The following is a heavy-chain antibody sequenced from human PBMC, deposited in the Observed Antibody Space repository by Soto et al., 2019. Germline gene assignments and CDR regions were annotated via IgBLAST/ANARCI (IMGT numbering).Heavy chain of an antibody. Sequence: ASVKVSCKTSGGIFTNYIFNWVRQAPGQGLEWMGWMSPKTANTGYAQKFQDRVTMTRSTSISTAYMELSSLTSEDTAVYYCTGGPPNWGFDSWGQGTPVTVSS. J-gene: IGHJ5*01. D-gene: IGHD7-27*01. V-gene: IGHV1-8*02. CDR3: TGGPPNWGFDS. CDR1: GGIFTNYI. CDR2: MSPKTANT.